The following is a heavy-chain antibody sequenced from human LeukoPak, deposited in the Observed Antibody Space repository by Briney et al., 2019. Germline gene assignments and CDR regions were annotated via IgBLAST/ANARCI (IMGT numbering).Heavy chain of an antibody. J-gene: IGHJ4*02. Sequence: GGSLRFSCAASGFIFSRYGMSWVRQAPGKGLEWVSAISGSGGTTYYADSVKGRFTISRDNSKNTLYLQITSLRAEDTGVYYCAKDHLPGIVVADRDYWGQGTLVTVSS. V-gene: IGHV3-23*01. D-gene: IGHD6-19*01. CDR3: AKDHLPGIVVADRDY. CDR1: GFIFSRYG. CDR2: ISGSGGTT.